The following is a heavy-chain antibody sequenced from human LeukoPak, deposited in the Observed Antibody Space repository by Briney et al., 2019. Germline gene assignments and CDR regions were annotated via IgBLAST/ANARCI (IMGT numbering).Heavy chain of an antibody. CDR1: GYSISSGYY. V-gene: IGHV4-38-2*01. D-gene: IGHD3-9*01. J-gene: IGHJ4*02. CDR3: ARSDILTGYRHKFDY. Sequence: SETLSLTCAVPGYSISSGYYWGWIRQPPGKGREWIGSIYHSGSTYYNPSLKSRVTISVDTSKNQFSLKLSSVTAADTAVYYCARSDILTGYRHKFDYWGQGTLVTVSS. CDR2: IYHSGST.